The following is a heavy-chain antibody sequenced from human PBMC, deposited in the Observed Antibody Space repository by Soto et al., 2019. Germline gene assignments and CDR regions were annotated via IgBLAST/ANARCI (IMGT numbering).Heavy chain of an antibody. J-gene: IGHJ6*02. CDR1: GYTFTSYG. CDR2: ISAYNGNT. V-gene: IGHV1-18*01. CDR3: ARDTFSGYSSSSGYYYGMDV. Sequence: QVQLVQSGAEVKKPGASVKVSCKASGYTFTSYGISWVRQAPGQGLEWMGWISAYNGNTNYAQKLQGRVTMTTDTSTSAAYMELRSLRSDDTAVYDCARDTFSGYSSSSGYYYGMDVWGQGPTVTVSS. D-gene: IGHD6-6*01.